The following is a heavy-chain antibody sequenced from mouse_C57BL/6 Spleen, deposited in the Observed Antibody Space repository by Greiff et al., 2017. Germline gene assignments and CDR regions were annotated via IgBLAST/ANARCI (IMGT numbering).Heavy chain of an antibody. CDR1: GYTFTEYT. CDR3: ERHEDRYDGYSVAWFAY. D-gene: IGHD2-3*01. CDR2: FYPGSGSI. Sequence: QVQLQQSGAELVKPGASVKLSCKASGYTFTEYTIHWVKQRSGQGLEWIGWFYPGSGSIKYNEKFKDKATLTADKSSSTVYMELSRLTSEDSAVYFCERHEDRYDGYSVAWFAYWGQGTLVTGAA. V-gene: IGHV1-62-2*01. J-gene: IGHJ3*01.